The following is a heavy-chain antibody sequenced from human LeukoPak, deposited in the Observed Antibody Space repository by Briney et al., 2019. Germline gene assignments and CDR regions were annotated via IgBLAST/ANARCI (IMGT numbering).Heavy chain of an antibody. CDR2: ISSSGSTM. CDR1: GFAFSDYY. Sequence: GGSLRLSCAASGFAFSDYYMSWIRQAPGKGLEWVSYISSSGSTMYYADSVKGRFTISRDNAKNSLYLQMNSLRAEDTAVYYCARDSSSSGFDYWGQGTLVTVSS. D-gene: IGHD6-6*01. J-gene: IGHJ4*02. CDR3: ARDSSSSGFDY. V-gene: IGHV3-11*01.